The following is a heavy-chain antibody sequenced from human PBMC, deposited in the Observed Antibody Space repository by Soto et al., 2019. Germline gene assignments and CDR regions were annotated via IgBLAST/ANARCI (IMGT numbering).Heavy chain of an antibody. CDR3: AKDYSSSWTTGGMDV. J-gene: IGHJ6*02. V-gene: IGHV3-43D*04. Sequence: LRLSCAASGFTFDDYAMHWVRQAPGKGLEWVSLISWDGGSTYYADSVKGRFTISRDNSKNSLYLQMNSLRAEDTALYYCAKDYSSSWTTGGMDVWGQETTVTVAS. CDR2: ISWDGGST. D-gene: IGHD6-13*01. CDR1: GFTFDDYA.